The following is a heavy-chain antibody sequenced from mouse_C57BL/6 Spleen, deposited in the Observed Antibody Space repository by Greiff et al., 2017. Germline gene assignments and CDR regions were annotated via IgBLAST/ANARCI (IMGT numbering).Heavy chain of an antibody. V-gene: IGHV2-5*01. CDR3: AKKGPYGGYAMDY. CDR2: IWRGGST. Sequence: VQLQQSGPGLVQPSQSLSITCTVSGFSLTSYGVHWVRQSPGKGLEWLGVIWRGGSTDNNAAFMSRLSITKDNSKCQVFFKMNSLQADDTAIYYCAKKGPYGGYAMDYWGQGTSVTVSS. D-gene: IGHD1-1*01. CDR1: GFSLTSYG. J-gene: IGHJ4*01.